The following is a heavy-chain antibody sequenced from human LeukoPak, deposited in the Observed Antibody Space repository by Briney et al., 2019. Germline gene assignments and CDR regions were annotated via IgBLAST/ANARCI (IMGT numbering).Heavy chain of an antibody. Sequence: GGSLRLSCAASGFTFSTYSMNWVRQAPGKGLEWVSSISSSSSYIYYADSVKGRFTISRDNAKKSLYLQMNSLRAEDTAVYYCARLYDGSAYHADHFDYWGQGTLVIVSS. CDR2: ISSSSSYI. J-gene: IGHJ4*02. V-gene: IGHV3-21*01. D-gene: IGHD3-22*01. CDR1: GFTFSTYS. CDR3: ARLYDGSAYHADHFDY.